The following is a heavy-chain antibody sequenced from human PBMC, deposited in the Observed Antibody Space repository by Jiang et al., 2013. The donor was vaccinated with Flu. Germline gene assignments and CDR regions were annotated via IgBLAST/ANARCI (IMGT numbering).Heavy chain of an antibody. CDR1: GYTFSSYG. J-gene: IGHJ3*02. CDR3: TRDRRYYDGSAYSEDDAFDI. Sequence: GAEVKKPGASVKVSCKASGYTFSSYGVTWVRQAPGQGLEWMGWISAYDGSTNLAQRFQGRVSMTTDTSTSTAYMELTSLRSDDTAVYYCTRDRRYYDGSAYSEDDAFDIWGQGQWSPSLQ. CDR2: ISAYDGST. V-gene: IGHV1-18*01. D-gene: IGHD3-22*01.